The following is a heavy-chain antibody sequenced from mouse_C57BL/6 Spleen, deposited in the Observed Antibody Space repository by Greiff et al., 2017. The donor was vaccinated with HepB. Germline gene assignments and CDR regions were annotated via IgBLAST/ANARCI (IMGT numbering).Heavy chain of an antibody. D-gene: IGHD2-1*01. CDR3: ARWDGNDFDD. J-gene: IGHJ2*01. Sequence: VQLQQSGAELARPGASVKLSCKASGYTFTSYGISWVKQSTGQGLEWIGEIYPRSGNTYYNEKFKGKATLTADKTSSKAYMELRSLTAEDSAVYYCARWDGNDFDDWGQGTTLTVSS. CDR2: IYPRSGNT. CDR1: GYTFTSYG. V-gene: IGHV1-81*01.